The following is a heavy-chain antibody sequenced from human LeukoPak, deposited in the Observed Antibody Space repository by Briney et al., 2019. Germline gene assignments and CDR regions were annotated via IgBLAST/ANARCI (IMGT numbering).Heavy chain of an antibody. D-gene: IGHD6-13*01. CDR2: IKQDGSEK. J-gene: IGHJ4*02. Sequence: RPGGSLRLSCAASGFTFSSYWMSWVRQAPGKGLEWVANIKQDGSEKYYVDSVKGRFTISRDNAKNSLYLQMNSLRAEDTAVYYCVRGAYSSSWLNFDYWGQGTLVTVSS. V-gene: IGHV3-7*04. CDR1: GFTFSSYW. CDR3: VRGAYSSSWLNFDY.